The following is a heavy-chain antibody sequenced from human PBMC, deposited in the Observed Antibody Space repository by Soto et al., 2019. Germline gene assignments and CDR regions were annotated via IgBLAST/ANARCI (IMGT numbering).Heavy chain of an antibody. D-gene: IGHD6-19*01. V-gene: IGHV1-18*01. Sequence: QVQLVQSGAEVKKPGASVTVSCKTSGYTFSNYGINWVRQAPGQGLEWMGWISGYNDNTNYAQTVQGRGTMTTDTSTGTVYMELRSLKSDDTAIYYCSRFIMVGGWFDPNYYHGMDVWGQGTTVTVSS. CDR3: SRFIMVGGWFDPNYYHGMDV. J-gene: IGHJ6*02. CDR2: ISGYNDNT. CDR1: GYTFSNYG.